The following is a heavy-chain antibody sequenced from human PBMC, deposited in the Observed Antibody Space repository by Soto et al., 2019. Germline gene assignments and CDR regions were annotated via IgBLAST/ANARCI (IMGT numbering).Heavy chain of an antibody. CDR2: IYYSGIT. V-gene: IGHV4-39*01. CDR3: ARQDLAGDYYGMDV. D-gene: IGHD3-10*01. CDR1: GGSISSGSYY. J-gene: IGHJ6*02. Sequence: QLQLQESGPGLVKPSETLSLTCTVSGGSISSGSYYWGWIRQPPGKGLEWIGSIYYSGITYYNPSLMSRVTISVATSKNQFSLRLSSVTAADTALYHCARQDLAGDYYGMDVWGQGTTVTVSS.